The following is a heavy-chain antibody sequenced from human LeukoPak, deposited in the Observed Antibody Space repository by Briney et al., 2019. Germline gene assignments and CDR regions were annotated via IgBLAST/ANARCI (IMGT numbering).Heavy chain of an antibody. D-gene: IGHD3-22*01. CDR1: GYTFTGYY. Sequence: ASVKVSCKASGYTFTGYYMHWVRQAPGQGLEWMGWINPNSGGTNYVQKFQGRVTMTRDTSISTAYMELSRLRSDDTAVYYCAYDSRKNDAFDIWGQGTMVTVSS. CDR2: INPNSGGT. J-gene: IGHJ3*02. V-gene: IGHV1-2*02. CDR3: AYDSRKNDAFDI.